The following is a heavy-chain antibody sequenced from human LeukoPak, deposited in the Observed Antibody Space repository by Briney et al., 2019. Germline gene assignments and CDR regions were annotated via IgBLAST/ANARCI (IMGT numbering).Heavy chain of an antibody. D-gene: IGHD1-1*01. CDR1: GFTFDDYA. CDR2: ISWNSGSI. Sequence: HTGGSLRLSCAASGFTFDDYAMHWVRQAPGKGLEWVSGISWNSGSIGYADSVKGRFTISRDNAKNTLYLQMNSLRAEDTAVYYCATRGTTNQSNYWGQGTLVTVSS. J-gene: IGHJ4*02. CDR3: ATRGTTNQSNY. V-gene: IGHV3-9*01.